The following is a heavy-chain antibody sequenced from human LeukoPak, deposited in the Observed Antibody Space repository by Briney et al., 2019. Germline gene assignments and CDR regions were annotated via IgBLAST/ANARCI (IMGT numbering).Heavy chain of an antibody. CDR2: IYYSGST. D-gene: IGHD1-26*01. J-gene: IGHJ4*02. CDR1: GGSISSYY. CDR3: ARLPGSGSYYPHYFDY. Sequence: SETLSLTCTVSGGSISSYYWSWIRQPPGKGLEWIGYIYYSGSTNYNPSLKSRVTISVDTSKNQFSLKLSSVTAADTAVYYCARLPGSGSYYPHYFDYWGQGTLVTVSS. V-gene: IGHV4-59*08.